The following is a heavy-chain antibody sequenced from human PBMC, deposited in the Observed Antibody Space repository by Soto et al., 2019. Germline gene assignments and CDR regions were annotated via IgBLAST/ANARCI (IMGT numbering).Heavy chain of an antibody. CDR3: ARHESSGWYYFDY. CDR1: GGSISSYY. Sequence: QVQLQESGPGLVKPSETLSLTCTVSGGSISSYYWSWIRQPPGKGLEWIGYIYNSGSTNYNPSLKSRVTISVDMSTNQFSLKLNSVTAADTAVYYCARHESSGWYYFDYWGQGTLGTVSS. CDR2: IYNSGST. J-gene: IGHJ4*02. V-gene: IGHV4-59*08. D-gene: IGHD6-19*01.